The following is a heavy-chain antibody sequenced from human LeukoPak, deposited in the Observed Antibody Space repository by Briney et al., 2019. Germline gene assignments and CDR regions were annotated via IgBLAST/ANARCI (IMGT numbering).Heavy chain of an antibody. J-gene: IGHJ4*02. D-gene: IGHD4-23*01. CDR3: VRVKYGGNSGYHFDY. CDR1: GFVLWRYA. V-gene: IGHV3-23*01. CDR2: ISDGGDDT. Sequence: PSGGPLRLSCAGSGFVLWRYAMRWVRQAPGKGLEWVADISDGGDDTHYADSVQGLFTISRDNSKNTVFLQMLSLRAHDTAFYYCVRVKYGGNSGYHFDYWGQGTLVTVSS.